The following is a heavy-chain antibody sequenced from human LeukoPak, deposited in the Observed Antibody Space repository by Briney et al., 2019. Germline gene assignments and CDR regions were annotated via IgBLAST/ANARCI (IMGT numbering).Heavy chain of an antibody. V-gene: IGHV1-69*13. J-gene: IGHJ6*03. Sequence: ASVKVSCKASGGTFSSYAISWVRQAPGQGLEWMGGIIPIFGTANYAQKFQGRVTITADESTSTAYMELSSLRPEGTAVYYCASTPPPDIVVVPAATYYMDVWGKGTTVTVSS. CDR3: ASTPPPDIVVVPAATYYMDV. CDR1: GGTFSSYA. CDR2: IIPIFGTA. D-gene: IGHD2-2*01.